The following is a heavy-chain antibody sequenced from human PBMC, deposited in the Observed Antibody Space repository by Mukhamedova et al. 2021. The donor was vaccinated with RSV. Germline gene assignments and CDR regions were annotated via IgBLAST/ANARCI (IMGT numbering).Heavy chain of an antibody. J-gene: IGHJ4*02. CDR3: TTLVRRLFDY. V-gene: IGHV3-15*01. Sequence: DYAAPVQGRFTISRDDSKNMVYLQMDSLRTEDTALYYCTTLVRRLFDYWGQGALVTVSS.